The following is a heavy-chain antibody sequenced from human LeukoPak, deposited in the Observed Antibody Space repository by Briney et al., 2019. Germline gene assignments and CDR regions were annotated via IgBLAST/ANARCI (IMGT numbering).Heavy chain of an antibody. CDR3: ASPFD. CDR2: IYYSGST. J-gene: IGHJ4*02. CDR1: GGSISSYY. V-gene: IGHV4-59*01. Sequence: SETLSFTCTVSGGSISSYYWSWIRQPPGKGLEWIGYIYYSGSTNYNPSLKSRVTISVDTSKNQFSLKLSSVTAADTAVYYCASPFDWGQGTLVTVSS.